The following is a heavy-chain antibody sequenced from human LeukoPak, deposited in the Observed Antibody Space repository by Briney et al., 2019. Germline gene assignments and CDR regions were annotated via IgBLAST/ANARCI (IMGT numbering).Heavy chain of an antibody. CDR2: INSDGSST. V-gene: IGHV3-74*01. J-gene: IGHJ4*02. CDR3: AKSVHFRHNWGYFDY. D-gene: IGHD7-27*01. Sequence: SGGSLRLSCAASGFTFSSYWMHWVRQAPGKGLVWVSRINSDGSSTTYADSVKGRFTISRDNAKNTLYLQMNSLRAEDTALYYCAKSVHFRHNWGYFDYWGQGTLVTVSS. CDR1: GFTFSSYW.